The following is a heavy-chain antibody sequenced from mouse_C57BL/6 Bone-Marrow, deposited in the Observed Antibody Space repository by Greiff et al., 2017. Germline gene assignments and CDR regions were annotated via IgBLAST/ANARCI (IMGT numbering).Heavy chain of an antibody. V-gene: IGHV1-55*01. D-gene: IGHD2-2*01. Sequence: QVQLQQPGAELVKPGASVQMSCKASGYTFTSYWINWVKQRPGHSLEWIGDIYPGSGSTNYNENFKSKATLTVDTTSSTAYMLIISLTSEESAVYYCAREGYGYVGAWFAYWGQGTLVTVSA. J-gene: IGHJ3*01. CDR3: AREGYGYVGAWFAY. CDR2: IYPGSGST. CDR1: GYTFTSYW.